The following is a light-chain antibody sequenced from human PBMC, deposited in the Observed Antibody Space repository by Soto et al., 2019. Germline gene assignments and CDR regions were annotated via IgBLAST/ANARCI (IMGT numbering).Light chain of an antibody. V-gene: IGKV3-15*01. CDR3: QQYNNWPPIT. CDR1: QSVRSK. Sequence: EIVMTQSPGTLSVSPGERATLSRRASQSVRSKLAWYQQKSGQAPRLLIYDASTRATGIPARFSGSGSGTEFTLTISSLQSEDFAVYYCQQYNNWPPITFGQGTRLEIK. J-gene: IGKJ5*01. CDR2: DAS.